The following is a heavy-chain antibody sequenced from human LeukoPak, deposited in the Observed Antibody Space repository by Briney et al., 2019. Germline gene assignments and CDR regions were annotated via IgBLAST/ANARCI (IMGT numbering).Heavy chain of an antibody. CDR3: ARVFASPYYYYYGMDV. CDR2: MNPNSGNT. J-gene: IGHJ6*02. D-gene: IGHD3-10*02. Sequence: ASVKVSCKASGYTFTGYYMHWVRQAPGQGLEWMGWMNPNSGNTGYAQKFQGRVTMTRNTSISTAYMELSSLRSEDTAVYYCARVFASPYYYYYGMDVWGQGTTVTVSS. CDR1: GYTFTGYY. V-gene: IGHV1-8*02.